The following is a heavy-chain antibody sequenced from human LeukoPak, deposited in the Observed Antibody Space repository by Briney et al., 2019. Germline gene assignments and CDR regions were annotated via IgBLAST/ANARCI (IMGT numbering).Heavy chain of an antibody. J-gene: IGHJ6*03. Sequence: PGGSLRLSCAASGFTFSSYEMNWVRQATGKGLEWVSYISSSGSTIYYADSVKGRFTISRDNAKNSLYLQMNSLRAEDTAVYYCATFNHYYYYMDVWGKGTTVTISS. V-gene: IGHV3-48*03. CDR2: ISSSGSTI. CDR1: GFTFSSYE. CDR3: ATFNHYYYYMDV.